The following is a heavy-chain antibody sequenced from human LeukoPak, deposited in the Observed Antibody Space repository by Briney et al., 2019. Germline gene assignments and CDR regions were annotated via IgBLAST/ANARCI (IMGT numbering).Heavy chain of an antibody. CDR1: GFTFSSYS. CDR3: ARDPQGGSGSYWDYYYYYGMDV. D-gene: IGHD3-10*01. J-gene: IGHJ6*02. V-gene: IGHV3-21*01. Sequence: AGGSLRLSCAASGFTFSSYSMNWVRQAPGKGLEWVSSINCSSSYIYYADSVKGRFTISRDNAKNSLYLQMNSLRAEDTAVYYCARDPQGGSGSYWDYYYYYGMDVWGQGTTVTVSS. CDR2: INCSSSYI.